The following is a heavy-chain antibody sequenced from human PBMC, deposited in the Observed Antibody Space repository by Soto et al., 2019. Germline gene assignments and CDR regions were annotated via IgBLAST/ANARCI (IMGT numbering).Heavy chain of an antibody. Sequence: QVQLVESGGGVVQPGRSLRLSCAASGFTLSSYGMHWVRQAQGKGLEWVADIWYDGSNKYYADSVKGRFTISRDNSKNTLYLQMNSLRAEDTAVYYCARKGHCSGGSCYQYDYYGMDVWGQGTTVTVSS. CDR1: GFTLSSYG. D-gene: IGHD2-15*01. CDR2: IWYDGSNK. V-gene: IGHV3-33*01. CDR3: ARKGHCSGGSCYQYDYYGMDV. J-gene: IGHJ6*02.